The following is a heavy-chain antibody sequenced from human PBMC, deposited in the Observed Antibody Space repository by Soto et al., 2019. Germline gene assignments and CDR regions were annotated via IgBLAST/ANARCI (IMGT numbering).Heavy chain of an antibody. CDR1: GFSFSISP. D-gene: IGHD7-27*01. CDR2: ISYDGTNK. V-gene: IGHV3-30-3*01. Sequence: SLRLSCAASGFSFSISPMHWVRQAPGKEPAWVALISYDGTNKFYADSVKGRFTISRDNSKSTLYLQVDSLRPEDAAVYYCARDPKTSGGQHWAFNYFDSWGQGTLVTVS. J-gene: IGHJ4*02. CDR3: ARDPKTSGGQHWAFNYFDS.